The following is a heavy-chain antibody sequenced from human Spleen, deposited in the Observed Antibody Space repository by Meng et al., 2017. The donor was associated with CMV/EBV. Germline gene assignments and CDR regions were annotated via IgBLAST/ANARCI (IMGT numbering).Heavy chain of an antibody. J-gene: IGHJ4*02. CDR2: IYHSGST. Sequence: SGGSISSSNLWTWVRQVPGKGLEWIGEIYHSGSTNYNPSLKSRVTISVDTSKNQFSLKLSSVTAADTAVYYCARHDYGDKGLLYYFDYWGQGTLVTVSS. CDR1: GGSISSSNL. V-gene: IGHV4-4*02. D-gene: IGHD4-17*01. CDR3: ARHDYGDKGLLYYFDY.